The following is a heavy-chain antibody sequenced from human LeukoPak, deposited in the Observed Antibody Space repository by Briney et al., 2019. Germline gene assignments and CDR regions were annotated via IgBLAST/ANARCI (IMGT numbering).Heavy chain of an antibody. D-gene: IGHD3-9*01. J-gene: IGHJ4*02. CDR2: IYYSGST. CDR3: ARQGLGAVGDILTGREGFDY. CDR1: GGSISSYY. Sequence: SETLSLTCTVSGGSISSYYWSWIRQPPGKGLEWIGYIYYSGSTNYNPSLKSRVTISVDTSKNQFSLKLSSVTAADTAVYYCARQGLGAVGDILTGREGFDYWGQGTLVTVSS. V-gene: IGHV4-59*08.